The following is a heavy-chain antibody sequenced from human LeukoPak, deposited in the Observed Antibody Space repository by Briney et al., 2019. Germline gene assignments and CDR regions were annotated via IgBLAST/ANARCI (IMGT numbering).Heavy chain of an antibody. Sequence: SETLSLTCTVSGGSISSGDYYWSWIRQPPGTGLEWIGYIYYSGSTYYNPSLKSRVTISVDTSKNQFSLKLSSVTAADTAVYYCARGWDSSSWMLDYWGQGTLVTVSS. CDR3: ARGWDSSSWMLDY. CDR1: GGSISSGDYY. CDR2: IYYSGST. D-gene: IGHD6-13*01. V-gene: IGHV4-30-4*01. J-gene: IGHJ4*02.